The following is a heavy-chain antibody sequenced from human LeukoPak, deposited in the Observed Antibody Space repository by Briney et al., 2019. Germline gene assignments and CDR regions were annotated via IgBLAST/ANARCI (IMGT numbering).Heavy chain of an antibody. J-gene: IGHJ3*02. CDR2: INHSGST. Sequence: PSETLSLTCAVYGGSFSGYYWSWVRQPPGKGLEWIGEINHSGSTNYNPSLKSRVTISVDTSKNPFSLKLSSVTAADTAVYYCARATYYYDSSGYYVGAFDIWGQGTMVTVSS. CDR3: ARATYYYDSSGYYVGAFDI. V-gene: IGHV4-34*01. D-gene: IGHD3-22*01. CDR1: GGSFSGYY.